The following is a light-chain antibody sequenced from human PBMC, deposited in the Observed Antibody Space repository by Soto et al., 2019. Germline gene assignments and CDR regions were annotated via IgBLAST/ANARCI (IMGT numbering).Light chain of an antibody. CDR3: QQRSNWPPIT. CDR2: DAS. Sequence: ERVLAQSPATLSLSPVGRATLSCMASQNVSSYFAWYQQKPGQAPRLLIYDASNRATRIPARFSGSGSGTDFTLTISSLEHEDFAVYYCQQRSNWPPITFGQGTRLEIK. CDR1: QNVSSY. V-gene: IGKV3-11*01. J-gene: IGKJ5*01.